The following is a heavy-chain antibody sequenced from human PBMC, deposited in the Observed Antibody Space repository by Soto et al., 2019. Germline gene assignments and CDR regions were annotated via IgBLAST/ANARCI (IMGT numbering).Heavy chain of an antibody. D-gene: IGHD6-6*01. CDR2: INPSGGST. V-gene: IGHV1-46*01. CDR3: ARERAARPRYYYYYGRDV. CDR1: GYTFTSYY. Sequence: ASVKVSCKASGYTFTSYYMHWVRQAPGQGLERMGIINPSGGSTSYAQKFQGRVTMTRDTSTSTVYMELSSLRSEDTAVYYCARERAARPRYYYYYGRDVWGQGTTVTVSS. J-gene: IGHJ6*02.